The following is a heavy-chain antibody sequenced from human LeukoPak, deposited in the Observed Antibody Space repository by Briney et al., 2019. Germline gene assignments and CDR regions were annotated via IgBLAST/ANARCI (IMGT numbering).Heavy chain of an antibody. J-gene: IGHJ3*02. CDR3: ARRGPDYSIYDAFDI. CDR2: MSYDGTNK. D-gene: IGHD4-11*01. V-gene: IGHV3-30*04. CDR1: GFTFSSYS. Sequence: GRSLRLSCAASGFTFSSYSIHWVHKAPGKGLEWAAVMSYDGTNKYYADSVKGGFTISTDNSKNTLYLQMNRLGVEDTAVYYCARRGPDYSIYDAFDIWGQGTMVTVSS.